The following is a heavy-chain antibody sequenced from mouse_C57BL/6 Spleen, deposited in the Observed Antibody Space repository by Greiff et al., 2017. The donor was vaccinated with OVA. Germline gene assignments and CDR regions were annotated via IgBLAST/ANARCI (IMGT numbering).Heavy chain of an antibody. J-gene: IGHJ4*01. V-gene: IGHV5-17*01. CDR3: ARDAMDY. CDR2: ISSGSSTI. CDR1: GFTFSDYG. Sequence: EVKLVESGGGLVKPGGSLKLSCAASGFTFSDYGMHWVRQAPEKGLEWAAYISSGSSTIYYADTVKGRFTISRDNAKNTLFLQMTSLRSEDTAMYYCARDAMDYWGQGTSVTVSS.